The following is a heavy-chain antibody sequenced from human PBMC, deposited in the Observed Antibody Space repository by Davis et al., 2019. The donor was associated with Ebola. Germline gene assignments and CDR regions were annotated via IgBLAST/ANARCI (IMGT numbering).Heavy chain of an antibody. Sequence: MPSETLSLTCTVSGGSISSYYWSWIRQPPGKGLEWIGYIYYSGSTNYNPSLKSRVTISVDTSKNQFSLKLSSVTAADTAVYYCARAESSYSSGWYDYYYGMDVWGQGTTVTVSS. J-gene: IGHJ6*02. V-gene: IGHV4-59*08. D-gene: IGHD6-19*01. CDR1: GGSISSYY. CDR3: ARAESSYSSGWYDYYYGMDV. CDR2: IYYSGST.